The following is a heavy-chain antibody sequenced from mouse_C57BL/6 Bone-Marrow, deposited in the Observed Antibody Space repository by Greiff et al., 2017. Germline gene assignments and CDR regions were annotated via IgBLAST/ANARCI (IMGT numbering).Heavy chain of an antibody. Sequence: VQLQQPGAELVKPGASVKLSCKASGYTFTSYWMHWVKQRPGQGLEWIGMIHPSGGSTNYNEKFKSKATLTADKSSSTAYMQLSSLPSEDSAVSFCARWLGFNYWGQGATLTVSS. CDR1: GYTFTSYW. V-gene: IGHV1-64*01. CDR3: ARWLGFNY. J-gene: IGHJ2*01. D-gene: IGHD3-3*01. CDR2: IHPSGGST.